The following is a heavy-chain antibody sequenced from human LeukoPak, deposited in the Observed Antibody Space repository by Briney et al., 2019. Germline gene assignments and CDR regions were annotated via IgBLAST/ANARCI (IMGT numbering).Heavy chain of an antibody. CDR1: GCTFDDYT. Sequence: TGGSLRLSCAASGCTFDDYTMHWVRQAPGKGLEWVSLISWDGGSTYYADSVKGRFTISRDNSKNSLYLQMNSLRTEDTALYYCAKDQAARPHYYYYYYMDVWGKGTTVTVSS. V-gene: IGHV3-43*01. D-gene: IGHD6-6*01. CDR3: AKDQAARPHYYYYYYMDV. CDR2: ISWDGGST. J-gene: IGHJ6*03.